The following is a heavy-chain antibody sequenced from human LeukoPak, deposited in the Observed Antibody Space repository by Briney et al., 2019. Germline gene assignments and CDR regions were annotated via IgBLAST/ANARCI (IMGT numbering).Heavy chain of an antibody. CDR1: GGSISSSSYY. Sequence: SETLSLTCTVSGGSISSSSYYWGWIRPPPGKGLEWIGSIYYSGSTYYNPSLKSRVTISVDTSKNQFSLKLSSVTAADTAVYYCARYIVVVAAASQYNWFDPWGQGTLVTVSS. D-gene: IGHD2-15*01. V-gene: IGHV4-39*07. CDR2: IYYSGST. J-gene: IGHJ5*02. CDR3: ARYIVVVAAASQYNWFDP.